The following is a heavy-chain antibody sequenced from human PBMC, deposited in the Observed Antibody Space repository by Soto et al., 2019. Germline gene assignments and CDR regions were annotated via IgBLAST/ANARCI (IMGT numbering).Heavy chain of an antibody. V-gene: IGHV5-51*01. CDR3: ARQRYYGSGRKVEPRSLSGQYYRYGMDV. J-gene: IGHJ6*02. Sequence: PGESLKISCKGSGYSFTSYWIGWVRQMPGKGLEWMGIIYPGDSDTRYSPSFQGQVTISADKSISTAYLQWSSLKASDTAMYYCARQRYYGSGRKVEPRSLSGQYYRYGMDVWGQGTTVTVSS. D-gene: IGHD3-10*01. CDR2: IYPGDSDT. CDR1: GYSFTSYW.